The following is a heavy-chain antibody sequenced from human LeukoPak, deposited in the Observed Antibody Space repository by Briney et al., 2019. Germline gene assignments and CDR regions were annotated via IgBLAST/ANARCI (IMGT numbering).Heavy chain of an antibody. J-gene: IGHJ4*02. V-gene: IGHV3-30*04. CDR3: ARVSSWGWLQAPVDY. D-gene: IGHD5-24*01. CDR1: GFTFSSYA. CDR2: ISYDGSNK. Sequence: GGSLRLSCAASGFTFSSYAMHWVRQAPGKGLEWVAVISYDGSNKYYADSVKGRFTISRDNSKNTLYLQMNSLRAEDTAVYYCARVSSWGWLQAPVDYWGQGTLVTVSS.